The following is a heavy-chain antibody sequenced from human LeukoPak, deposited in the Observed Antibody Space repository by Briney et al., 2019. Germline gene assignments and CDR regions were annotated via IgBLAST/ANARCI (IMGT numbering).Heavy chain of an antibody. V-gene: IGHV3-23*01. CDR3: ATDYAGNSLWYYYGLGV. J-gene: IGHJ6*02. CDR2: ISFSGDSI. D-gene: IGHD4-23*01. CDR1: GFTFSDSA. Sequence: GGSLRLSCAASGFTFSDSAMTWVRQAPGKGLEWVSLISFSGDSIYYADSVRGRFTISRDNSKDTLYLQMNSLRAEDTAVYYCATDYAGNSLWYYYGLGVWGQGTTVTVSS.